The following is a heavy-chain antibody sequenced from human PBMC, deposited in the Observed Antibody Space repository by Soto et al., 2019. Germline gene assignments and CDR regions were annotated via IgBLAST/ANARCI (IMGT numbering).Heavy chain of an antibody. J-gene: IGHJ4*02. Sequence: QVQLQESGPGLVKPSQTLSLTCTVSGGSVRRGNYYWSWIRQFPGKGLEWIGYISNSGRTDYNPSLLRRITILVDTSTNQFFLELRSVTAADAALYYCSRAEYATGSYCPGYWCQQTLVIGS. CDR3: SRAEYATGSYCPGY. D-gene: IGHD3-10*01. V-gene: IGHV4-31*03. CDR1: GGSVRRGNYY. CDR2: ISNSGRT.